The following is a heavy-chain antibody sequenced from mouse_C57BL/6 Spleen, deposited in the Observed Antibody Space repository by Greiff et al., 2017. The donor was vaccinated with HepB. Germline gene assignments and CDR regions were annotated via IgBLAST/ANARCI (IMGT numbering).Heavy chain of an antibody. V-gene: IGHV1-4*01. CDR2: INPSSGYT. D-gene: IGHD1-1*01. CDR3: ARGLTTVEFDY. Sequence: VQLQQSGAELARPGASVKMSCKASGYTFTSYTMHWVKQRPGQGLEWIGYINPSSGYTKYNQKFKDKATLTADKSSSTAYMQLSSLTSEDSAVYYGARGLTTVEFDYWGQGTTLTVSS. CDR1: GYTFTSYT. J-gene: IGHJ2*01.